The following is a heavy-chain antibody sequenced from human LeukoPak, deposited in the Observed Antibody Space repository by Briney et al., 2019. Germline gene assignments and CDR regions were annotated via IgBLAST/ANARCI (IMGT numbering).Heavy chain of an antibody. CDR3: ARDKVVVAATPYYYYMDV. J-gene: IGHJ6*03. D-gene: IGHD2-15*01. V-gene: IGHV1-8*03. CDR2: MNPNNGNT. Sequence: ASVKVSCKASGYTFTNYDINWVRQATGQGLEWMGYMNPNNGNTVYAQKFQGRVTITSDTSISTAYMELSSLRSEDTAVYYCARDKVVVAATPYYYYMDVWGKGTTVTVSS. CDR1: GYTFTNYD.